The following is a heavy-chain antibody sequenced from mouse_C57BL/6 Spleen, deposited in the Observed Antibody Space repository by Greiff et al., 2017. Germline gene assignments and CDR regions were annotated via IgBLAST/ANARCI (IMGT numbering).Heavy chain of an antibody. D-gene: IGHD1-1*01. CDR3: ARDRLLRGSFAY. J-gene: IGHJ3*01. Sequence: EVKLVESGGGLVKPGGSLKLSCAASGFTFSSYAMSWVRQTSEKRLEWVATISDGGSYTYYPDNVKGRFTISRDNAKNNLYLQMSHLKSEDTAMYYCARDRLLRGSFAYWGQGTLVTVSA. V-gene: IGHV5-4*01. CDR2: ISDGGSYT. CDR1: GFTFSSYA.